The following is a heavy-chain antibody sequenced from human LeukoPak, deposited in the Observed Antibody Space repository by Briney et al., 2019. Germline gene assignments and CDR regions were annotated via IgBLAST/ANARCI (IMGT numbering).Heavy chain of an antibody. J-gene: IGHJ4*02. V-gene: IGHV1-3*01. CDR2: INAGNGNT. D-gene: IGHD3-22*01. CDR1: GYTFTTYT. CDR3: ARDLVVVISGSFDY. Sequence: ASVKVSCKASGYTFTTYTMHWVRQAPGQRLEWMGWINAGNGNTKYSQKFQGRVTTTRDTSASTAYMELSSLRSEDTAVYYCARDLVVVISGSFDYWGQGTLVTVSS.